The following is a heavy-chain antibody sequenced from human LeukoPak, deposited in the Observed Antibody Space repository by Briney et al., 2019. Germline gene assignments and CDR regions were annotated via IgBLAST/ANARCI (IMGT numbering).Heavy chain of an antibody. CDR3: ARGWGVQLWLPVAFDI. CDR2: IKQDGSEK. V-gene: IGHV3-7*03. Sequence: ALRLSCAASGFTFSSYWMSWVRQAPGKGLEWVANIKQDGSEKYYVDSVKGRFTISRDNAKNSLYLQMSSLRAEDTAVYYCARGWGVQLWLPVAFDIWGQGTMVTVSS. CDR1: GFTFSSYW. D-gene: IGHD5-18*01. J-gene: IGHJ3*02.